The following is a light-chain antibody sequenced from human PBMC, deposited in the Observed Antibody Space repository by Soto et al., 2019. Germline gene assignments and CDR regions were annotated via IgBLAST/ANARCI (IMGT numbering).Light chain of an antibody. J-gene: IGLJ1*01. CDR1: SIDVGAYNY. Sequence: QSALTQFASVSGSSGQSITISCTGTSIDVGAYNYVSWYQQHPDKAPKLLIYEVGNRPSGVSFRFSGSKSGNTASLTISGLQAEDEADYYCSSYTARGTRVFGTGTKLTVL. CDR2: EVG. CDR3: SSYTARGTRV. V-gene: IGLV2-14*01.